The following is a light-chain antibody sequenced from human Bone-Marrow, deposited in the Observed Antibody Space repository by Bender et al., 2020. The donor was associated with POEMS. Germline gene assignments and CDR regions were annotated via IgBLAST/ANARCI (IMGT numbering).Light chain of an antibody. V-gene: IGLV1-44*01. CDR2: NNS. CDR3: ATWDDSLNGWV. J-gene: IGLJ3*02. CDR1: SSKFGSYP. Sequence: QSVLTQPPSASGTPGQRVTISCSGSSSKFGSYPVNWYQQLPGVAPKLVIFNNSQRPSGVPDRFSGSNSGTSASLAISGLLSDDEADFCCATWDDSLNGWVFGGGTKLTVL.